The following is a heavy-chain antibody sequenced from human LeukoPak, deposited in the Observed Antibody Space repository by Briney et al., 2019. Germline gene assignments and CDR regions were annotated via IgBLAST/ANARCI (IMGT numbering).Heavy chain of an antibody. Sequence: SETLSLTCTVSGYSISSGYYWGWIRQPPGKGLEWIGSIYHSGSTYYNPSLKSRVTISVDTSKNQISLKLSSVTAADTAVYYCARKSSWYFDYWGQGTLVTVSS. D-gene: IGHD6-13*01. CDR3: ARKSSWYFDY. V-gene: IGHV4-38-2*02. CDR2: IYHSGST. J-gene: IGHJ4*02. CDR1: GYSISSGYY.